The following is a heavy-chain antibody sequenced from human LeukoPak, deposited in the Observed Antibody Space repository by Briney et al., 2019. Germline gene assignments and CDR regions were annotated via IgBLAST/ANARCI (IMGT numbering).Heavy chain of an antibody. Sequence: GALRLSCSASGFTFKYHGMHWVRQAPGKWLEWVAFINYDASNKYFADSVKGRFTISRDNSKNTVYLQMNSLRADDSAVYYCARDLSWGFDYWGQGTLVTVSS. CDR3: ARDLSWGFDY. D-gene: IGHD7-27*01. CDR1: GFTFKYHG. V-gene: IGHV3-30*02. J-gene: IGHJ4*02. CDR2: INYDASNK.